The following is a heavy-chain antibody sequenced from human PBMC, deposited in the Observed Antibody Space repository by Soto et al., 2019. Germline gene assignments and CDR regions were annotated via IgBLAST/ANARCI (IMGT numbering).Heavy chain of an antibody. CDR2: IWYDGSNK. CDR3: ASRGSSGWYSVGDY. CDR1: GFTFSSYG. V-gene: IGHV3-33*01. J-gene: IGHJ4*02. D-gene: IGHD6-19*01. Sequence: QVQLVESGGGVVQPGRSLRLSCAASGFTFSSYGMHWVRQAPGKGLEWVAVIWYDGSNKYYADSVKGRFTISRDNSKNTLYLQMNSLRAEDTAVYYCASRGSSGWYSVGDYWGQGTLVTVSS.